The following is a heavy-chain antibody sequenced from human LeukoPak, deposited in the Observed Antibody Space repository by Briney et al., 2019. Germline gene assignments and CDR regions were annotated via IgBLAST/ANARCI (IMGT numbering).Heavy chain of an antibody. CDR1: GGSFSGYY. Sequence: KTSETLSLACAVYGGSFSGYYWSWIRQPPEKGLEWIGEINHSGSTNYNPSLKSRVTISVDTSKNQFSLKLSSVTAADTAVYYCAARRSGRRIVVVVAATFDYWGQGTLVTVSS. CDR2: INHSGST. CDR3: AARRSGRRIVVVVAATFDY. V-gene: IGHV4-34*01. J-gene: IGHJ4*02. D-gene: IGHD2-15*01.